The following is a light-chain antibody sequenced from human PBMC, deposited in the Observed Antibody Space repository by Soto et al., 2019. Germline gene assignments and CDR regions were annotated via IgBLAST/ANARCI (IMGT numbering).Light chain of an antibody. CDR2: DAS. J-gene: IGKJ2*01. CDR1: RSISDS. V-gene: IGKV1-5*01. CDR3: QHYTIYPYT. Sequence: DIQMTQSPSSLSASVGDRVTITCRASRSISDSLAWYQQKPGRAPNLLIFDASSLQSGVPSRFSGSGSGTEFTLTISSLQPDDFATYYCQHYTIYPYTFCQGTKLEIK.